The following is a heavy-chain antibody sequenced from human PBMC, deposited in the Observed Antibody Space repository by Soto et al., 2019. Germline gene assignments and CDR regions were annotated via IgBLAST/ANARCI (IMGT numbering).Heavy chain of an antibody. CDR2: INLSGST. CDR1: GGSFSGYY. D-gene: IGHD2-2*01. J-gene: IGHJ6*02. Sequence: PSETLSLTCAVYGGSFSGYYWSWIRRPPGKGLEWIGEINLSGSTNYNPSLKSRVTISLDTSKNHFSLRLRSVTPADTAVYYCARYPVVVVPAANYGLDVWGQGTTVTVSS. V-gene: IGHV4-34*01. CDR3: ARYPVVVVPAANYGLDV.